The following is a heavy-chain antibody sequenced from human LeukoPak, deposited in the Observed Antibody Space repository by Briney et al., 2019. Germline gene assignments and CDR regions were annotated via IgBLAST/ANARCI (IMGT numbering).Heavy chain of an antibody. J-gene: IGHJ4*02. CDR1: GYTFTGYY. CDR2: INPNSGDS. CDR3: ARGLDEIDY. D-gene: IGHD1-1*01. V-gene: IGHV1-2*02. Sequence: ASVKDTLKASGYTFTGYYMHWVRQAPGQGLEWMGWINPNSGDSNIAQNFQIRVTMTRDKSISTIYMELRRLRFDDTAVYYCARGLDEIDYWGQGTLVTVSS.